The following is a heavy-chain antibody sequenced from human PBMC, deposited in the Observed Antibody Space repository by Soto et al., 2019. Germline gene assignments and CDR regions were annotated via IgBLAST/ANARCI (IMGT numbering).Heavy chain of an antibody. CDR1: GGTFSSYA. J-gene: IGHJ2*01. CDR3: ARGRVTHYWYFDL. Sequence: SVKVSCKASGGTFSSYAISWVRQAPGQGLEWMGGIIPIFGTANYAQKFQGRVTITADESTSTAYMELSRLRSEETAVYYCARGRVTHYWYFDLWGRGTLVTVSS. CDR2: IIPIFGTA. D-gene: IGHD3-10*01. V-gene: IGHV1-69*13.